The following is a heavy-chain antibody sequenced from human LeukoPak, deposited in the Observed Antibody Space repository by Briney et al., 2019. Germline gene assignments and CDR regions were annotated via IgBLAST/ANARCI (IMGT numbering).Heavy chain of an antibody. CDR1: GYTFTAYW. Sequence: GESLKISCQGSGYTFTAYWIGWVRQLPGKGLEWMGIIYPGGSDTRYSPSFHGQVTISADKSFNTAYLQWSSLKASDTAMYYCARHTLMGTPSSPFDYWGQGTPVTVSS. J-gene: IGHJ4*02. V-gene: IGHV5-51*01. CDR2: IYPGGSDT. CDR3: ARHTLMGTPSSPFDY. D-gene: IGHD2-8*01.